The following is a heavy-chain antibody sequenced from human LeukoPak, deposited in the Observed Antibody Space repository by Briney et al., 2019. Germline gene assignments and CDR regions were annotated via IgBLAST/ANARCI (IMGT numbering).Heavy chain of an antibody. CDR3: ARGNRSSGWYYYYYYGMDV. J-gene: IGHJ6*02. CDR2: INPNSGGT. Sequence: GASVKVSCKASGYTFTGYYMHWVRQAPGQGLEWMGWINPNSGGTNYAQKFQGRVTMTRDTSISTAYMELSRLRSDDTAVYYCARGNRSSGWYYYYYYGMDVWGQGTTVTVSS. V-gene: IGHV1-2*02. D-gene: IGHD6-19*01. CDR1: GYTFTGYY.